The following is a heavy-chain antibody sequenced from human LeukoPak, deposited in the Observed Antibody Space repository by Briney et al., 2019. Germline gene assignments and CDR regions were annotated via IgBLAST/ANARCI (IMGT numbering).Heavy chain of an antibody. CDR2: MNPSGGST. CDR3: ARGPSITMVRGGQWYYYMDV. CDR1: GYTFTGYY. J-gene: IGHJ6*03. V-gene: IGHV1-46*01. Sequence: ASVKVSCKASGYTFTGYYIHWVRQAPGQGLEWMGLMNPSGGSTNYAQRFQGRGTMTRDTSTSTVYMELSSLRSEDTAVYYCARGPSITMVRGGQWYYYMDVWGKGTTVTISS. D-gene: IGHD3-10*01.